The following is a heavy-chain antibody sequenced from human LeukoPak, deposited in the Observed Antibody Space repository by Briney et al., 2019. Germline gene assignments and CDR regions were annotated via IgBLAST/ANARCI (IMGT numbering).Heavy chain of an antibody. CDR2: IYYSGST. CDR3: ARSTIPYYYGSGSLGY. Sequence: SETLSLTCTVSGGSISSYYWSWIRQPPGKGLEWIGYIYYSGSTNYNPSLKSRVTISVDTSKNQFSLKLSSVTAADTAVYYCARSTIPYYYGSGSLGYWGQGTLVTVSS. J-gene: IGHJ4*02. V-gene: IGHV4-59*01. D-gene: IGHD3-10*01. CDR1: GGSISSYY.